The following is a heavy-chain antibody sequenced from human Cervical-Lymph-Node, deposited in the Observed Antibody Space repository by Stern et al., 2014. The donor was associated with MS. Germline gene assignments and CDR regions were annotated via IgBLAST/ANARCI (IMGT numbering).Heavy chain of an antibody. D-gene: IGHD1-1*01. Sequence: VHLVESGGGVVQPGTSLRLSCVVSGLNFSNYGMHWVRRAPGKGLEWIAVISYDGRNKFYADSVVGRFSISRDNAKNTLWLQMNSLRPEDTAIYFCAKLAQLTYYFDYWGQGTLVTVSS. CDR1: GLNFSNYG. CDR2: ISYDGRNK. J-gene: IGHJ4*02. CDR3: AKLAQLTYYFDY. V-gene: IGHV3-30*18.